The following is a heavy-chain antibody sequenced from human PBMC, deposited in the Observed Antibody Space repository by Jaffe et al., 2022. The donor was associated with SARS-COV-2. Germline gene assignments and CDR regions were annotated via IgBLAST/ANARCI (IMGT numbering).Heavy chain of an antibody. J-gene: IGHJ4*02. V-gene: IGHV1-58*01. CDR1: GFTFTSSA. Sequence: QMQLVQSGPEVKKPGTSVKVSCKASGFTFTSSAVQWVRQARGQRLEWIGWIVVGSGNTNYAQKFQERVTITRDMSTSTAYMELSSLRSEDTAVYYCAADVGATHFDYWGQGTLVTVSS. D-gene: IGHD1-26*01. CDR2: IVVGSGNT. CDR3: AADVGATHFDY.